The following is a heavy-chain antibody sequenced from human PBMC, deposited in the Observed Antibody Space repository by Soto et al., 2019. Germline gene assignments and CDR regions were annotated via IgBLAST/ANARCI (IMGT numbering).Heavy chain of an antibody. CDR3: ARQTPMTTVTTLSDP. Sequence: SETLSLTCTVSGGSISSSSYYWGWIRQPPGKGLEWIGSIYYSGCTYYNPSLKSRVTISVDTSKNQFSLKLSSVTAADTAVYYCARQTPMTTVTTLSDPWGQGTLVTVSS. V-gene: IGHV4-39*01. CDR2: IYYSGCT. CDR1: GGSISSSSYY. J-gene: IGHJ5*02. D-gene: IGHD4-4*01.